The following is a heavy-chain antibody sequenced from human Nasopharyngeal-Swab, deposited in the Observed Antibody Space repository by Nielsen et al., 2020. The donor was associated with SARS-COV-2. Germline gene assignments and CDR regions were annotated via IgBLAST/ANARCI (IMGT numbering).Heavy chain of an antibody. CDR2: ISSSSSTI. J-gene: IGHJ6*02. CDR3: ARDSAGRFLEWQGYYYGMDV. V-gene: IGHV3-48*04. D-gene: IGHD3-3*01. Sequence: GSLKISCAASGFTFSSYSMNWVRQAPGKGLEWVSYISSSSSTIYYADSVKGRFTISRDNAKNSLYLQMNSLRAEDTAVYYCARDSAGRFLEWQGYYYGMDVWGQGTTVTVSS. CDR1: GFTFSSYS.